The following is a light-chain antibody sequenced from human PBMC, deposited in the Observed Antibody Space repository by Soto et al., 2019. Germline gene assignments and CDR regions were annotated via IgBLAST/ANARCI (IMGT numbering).Light chain of an antibody. Sequence: IQVTQSPSSVSASVGDRVTITCRASQPISSWLAWYQQKPGQPPNLLIYSASTLRSGVPSRFSGSESGTDFTLTISSLQPEDFATYYCQQGNSFPFTFGPGTKVDIK. CDR3: QQGNSFPFT. V-gene: IGKV1-12*01. J-gene: IGKJ3*01. CDR1: QPISSW. CDR2: SAS.